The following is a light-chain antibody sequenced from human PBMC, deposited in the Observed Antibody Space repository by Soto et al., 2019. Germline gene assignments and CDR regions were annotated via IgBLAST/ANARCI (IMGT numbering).Light chain of an antibody. CDR2: NNN. Sequence: QSVLTQPPSASGTPGQRVTISCSGGSSNIGTNAVNWYQQLPGTAPKLLIYNNNQRPSGVPDGFSGSKSGTSASLAISGLQSEDEADYYCAAWDDSLNGYVFGTGTKVTVL. J-gene: IGLJ1*01. CDR3: AAWDDSLNGYV. V-gene: IGLV1-44*01. CDR1: SSNIGTNA.